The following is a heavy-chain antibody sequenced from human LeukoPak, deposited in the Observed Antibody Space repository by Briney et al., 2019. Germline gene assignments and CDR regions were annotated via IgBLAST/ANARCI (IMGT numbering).Heavy chain of an antibody. V-gene: IGHV1-8*03. Sequence: ASVKVSCKASGYTFTSYDINWVRQATGQGLEWMGWMNPNSGNTGYAQKFQGRVTITRNTSISTAYMELSSLRSEDTAVYYCARGRRFHCSSTSCSYYYYMDVWGKGTTVTVSS. CDR3: ARGRRFHCSSTSCSYYYYMDV. CDR1: GYTFTSYD. CDR2: MNPNSGNT. D-gene: IGHD2-2*01. J-gene: IGHJ6*03.